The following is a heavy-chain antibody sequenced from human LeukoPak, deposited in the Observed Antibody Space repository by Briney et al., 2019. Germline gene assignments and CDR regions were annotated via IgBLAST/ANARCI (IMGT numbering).Heavy chain of an antibody. CDR1: GGSISSYY. V-gene: IGHV4-59*01. CDR3: ARSHGAKLAY. Sequence: SETLSLTCTVSGGSISSYYWSWIRQPPGKGLEWIGYIYYSGSTNYNPSLKSRVTISVDTSKNQFSLKLSSVTAADTAVYYCARSHGAKLAYWGQGTLVTVSS. D-gene: IGHD3-10*01. CDR2: IYYSGST. J-gene: IGHJ4*02.